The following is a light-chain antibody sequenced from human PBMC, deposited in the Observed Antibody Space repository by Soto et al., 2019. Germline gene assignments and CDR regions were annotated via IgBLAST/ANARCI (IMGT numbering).Light chain of an antibody. J-gene: IGKJ1*01. Sequence: DIVMTQSPDSLAVSLGARATINCKSSQSGLYSSNNKNYLAWYQQKPGQPPKLLIYWASTRESGVPDRFSGSGSGTDFTLTISSLQAEDVAVYYCQQYYSTPETFGQGPKVEIK. CDR1: QSGLYSSNNKNY. V-gene: IGKV4-1*01. CDR3: QQYYSTPET. CDR2: WAS.